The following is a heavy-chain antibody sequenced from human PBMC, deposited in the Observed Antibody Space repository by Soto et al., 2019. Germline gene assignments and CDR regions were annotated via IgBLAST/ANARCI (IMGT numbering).Heavy chain of an antibody. CDR1: GLTFSSYA. CDR2: ISGSGGST. J-gene: IGHJ6*03. D-gene: IGHD6-6*01. CDR3: AKGDPGSIAAPYYYYYMDV. Sequence: GGSLRLSCAASGLTFSSYAMSWVRQAPGKGLEWVSAISGSGGSTYYADPVKGRFTISRDNSKNTLYLQMNSLRAEDTAVYYCAKGDPGSIAAPYYYYYMDVWGKGTTVTVSS. V-gene: IGHV3-23*01.